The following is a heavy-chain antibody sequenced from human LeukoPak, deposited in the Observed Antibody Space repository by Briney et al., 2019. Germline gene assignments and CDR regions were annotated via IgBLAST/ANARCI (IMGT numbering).Heavy chain of an antibody. CDR1: GGSISSYY. CDR2: ISSSGST. CDR3: ARRYDVDIFDY. V-gene: IGHV4-4*07. D-gene: IGHD3-3*01. J-gene: IGHJ4*02. Sequence: SETLSLTCTVSGGSISSYYWSWIRQPAGKRLEWIGRISSSGSTYYNPSLKSRVTISVDTSKNQFSLKLSSVTAADTAVYYCARRYDVDIFDYWGQGTLVTVSS.